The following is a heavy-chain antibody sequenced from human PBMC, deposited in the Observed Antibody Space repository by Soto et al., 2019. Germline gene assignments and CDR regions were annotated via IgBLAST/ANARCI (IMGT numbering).Heavy chain of an antibody. V-gene: IGHV3-49*03. CDR3: TREGDEGATTYFDY. D-gene: IGHD1-26*01. Sequence: SLRLSCTASGFTFGDYAMSWFRQAPGKGLEWVGFIRSKAYGGTTEYAASVKGRFTISRDDSKSIAYLQMNSLKTEDTAVYYCTREGDEGATTYFDYWGQGTLVTVFS. J-gene: IGHJ4*02. CDR2: IRSKAYGGTT. CDR1: GFTFGDYA.